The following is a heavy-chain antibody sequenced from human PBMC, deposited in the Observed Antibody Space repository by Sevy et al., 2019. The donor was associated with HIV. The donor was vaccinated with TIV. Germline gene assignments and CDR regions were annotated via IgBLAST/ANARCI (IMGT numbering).Heavy chain of an antibody. CDR3: ATSTLTTVTVDAFDI. J-gene: IGHJ3*02. CDR2: ISSSSTYI. V-gene: IGHV3-21*04. CDR1: GFTFSTYS. Sequence: GGSLRLSFAASGFTFSTYSMNWVRQAPGKGLEWVSSISSSSTYIYYADSVKGRFTTSRNNAKNSLLLQMNSRRAEDTAVYYCATSTLTTVTVDAFDIWGQGTMVTVSS. D-gene: IGHD4-17*01.